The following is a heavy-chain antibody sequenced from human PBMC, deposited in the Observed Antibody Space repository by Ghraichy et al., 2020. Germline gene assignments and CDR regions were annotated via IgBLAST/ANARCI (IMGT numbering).Heavy chain of an antibody. J-gene: IGHJ4*02. V-gene: IGHV3-49*04. CDR1: GFKFEDYA. CDR3: SRDIRGYFPHYFDY. CDR2: IRNRDSGGTT. Sequence: GESLNISCTTAGFKFEDYALSWVRQAPGKGLEWVGFIRNRDSGGTTEYAASVKDRFTISRDDSKRIAYLQMDSLTTDDSGVYFCSRDIRGYFPHYFDYGGQGTLVTVSS. D-gene: IGHD3-22*01.